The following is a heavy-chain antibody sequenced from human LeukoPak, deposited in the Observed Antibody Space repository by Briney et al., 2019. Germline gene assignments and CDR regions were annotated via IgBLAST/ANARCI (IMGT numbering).Heavy chain of an antibody. CDR2: IRYAGSNK. CDR3: AKPWGIGDYYMDV. D-gene: IGHD3-16*01. CDR1: GFTFSSYG. Sequence: GGSLRLSCAASGFTFSSYGMHWVRQAPGKGLEWVAFIRYAGSNKYYTDSVKGRFTISRDNSKNTLYLQMNSLRAEDTAVYYCAKPWGIGDYYMDVWGKGTTVTISS. J-gene: IGHJ6*03. V-gene: IGHV3-30*02.